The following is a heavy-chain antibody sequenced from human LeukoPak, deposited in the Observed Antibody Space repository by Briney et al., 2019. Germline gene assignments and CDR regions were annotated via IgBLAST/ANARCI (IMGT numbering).Heavy chain of an antibody. CDR1: GFTFSSYG. Sequence: RSLRLSCAASGFTFSSYGMHWVRQAPGKGQEWVAVIWYDGSNKYYADSVKGRFTISRDNSKNTLYLQMNSLRAEDTAVYYCARDWSLAVAGNAFDIWGQGTMVTVSS. V-gene: IGHV3-33*01. CDR3: ARDWSLAVAGNAFDI. J-gene: IGHJ3*02. D-gene: IGHD6-19*01. CDR2: IWYDGSNK.